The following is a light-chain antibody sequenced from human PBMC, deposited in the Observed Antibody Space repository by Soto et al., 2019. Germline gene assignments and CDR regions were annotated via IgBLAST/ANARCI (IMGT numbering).Light chain of an antibody. CDR3: HQYGYSSWT. CDR2: ATS. J-gene: IGKJ1*01. Sequence: EIVLTQSPGTLYLSPGERATLSCRASQSVSSNYLAWYQQKPGQAPRLLIYATSSRATGIPDRFSGSGSGNDFTLAISRLEPEDFAVYYCHQYGYSSWTFGQGTKVEIK. V-gene: IGKV3-20*01. CDR1: QSVSSNY.